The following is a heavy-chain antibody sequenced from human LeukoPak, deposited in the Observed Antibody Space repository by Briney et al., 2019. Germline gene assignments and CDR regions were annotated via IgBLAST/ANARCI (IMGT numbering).Heavy chain of an antibody. Sequence: GGSLRLSCAASAFTFSSYRMSWVRQAPGRGLEWVSAISGCGETTYYADSVRGRFTISRDNSRNTLYLQMNSLRAEDTAVYYCAKIARYYDSSGYPDLDPFDIWGQGTRVTVSS. J-gene: IGHJ3*02. V-gene: IGHV3-23*01. CDR2: ISGCGETT. CDR1: AFTFSSYR. CDR3: AKIARYYDSSGYPDLDPFDI. D-gene: IGHD3-22*01.